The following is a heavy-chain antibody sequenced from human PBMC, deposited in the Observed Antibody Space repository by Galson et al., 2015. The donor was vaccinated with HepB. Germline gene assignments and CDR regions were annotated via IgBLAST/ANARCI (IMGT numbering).Heavy chain of an antibody. CDR1: GFTFGDYA. V-gene: IGHV3-49*03. J-gene: IGHJ3*02. CDR3: TREVAGYSSGWSSGVAFDI. CDR2: IRSKAYGGTT. Sequence: SLRLSCAASGFTFGDYAMSWFRQAPGKGLEWVGFIRSKAYGGTTEYAASVKGRFTISRDDSKSIAYLQMNSLKTEDTAVYYCTREVAGYSSGWSSGVAFDIWGQGTMVTVSS. D-gene: IGHD6-19*01.